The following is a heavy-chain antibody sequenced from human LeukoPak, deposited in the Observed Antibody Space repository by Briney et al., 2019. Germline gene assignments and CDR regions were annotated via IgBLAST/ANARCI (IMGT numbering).Heavy chain of an antibody. D-gene: IGHD6-19*01. V-gene: IGHV5-51*01. Sequence: GESLKISCKGSGYSFTSYLIGWVRPLPGKGLEWMGIIYPGDSDTRYSPSLQGRVTISADKSISTAYLQWSSLTASDTAMYFCAGPRGSGGWYFFDYWGQGTLVTVSS. CDR3: AGPRGSGGWYFFDY. J-gene: IGHJ4*02. CDR1: GYSFTSYL. CDR2: IYPGDSDT.